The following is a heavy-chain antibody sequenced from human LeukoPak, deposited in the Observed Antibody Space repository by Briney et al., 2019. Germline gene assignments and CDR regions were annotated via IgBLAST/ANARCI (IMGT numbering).Heavy chain of an antibody. CDR3: ARQASRRFDP. V-gene: IGHV6-1*01. CDR1: GDSVSSNSVA. J-gene: IGHJ5*02. CDR2: TYYTSKWNN. Sequence: SQTLSLTCAISGDSVSSNSVAWNWFRQSPSRGLEWLGRTYYTSKWNNDHAESVQSRIAVNPDTSENQFSLYLNSVTLEDTAVYYCARQASRRFDPWGQGTLVTVSS.